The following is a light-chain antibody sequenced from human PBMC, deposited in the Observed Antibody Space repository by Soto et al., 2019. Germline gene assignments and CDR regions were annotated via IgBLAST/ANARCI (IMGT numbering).Light chain of an antibody. Sequence: DIQMTQSPSTLSASVGDRVTITCRASQRISSWLAWYQQKPGKAPKLLIYKASSLESGVPSRFSGSGSGTEVTLTISSLQPDDFATYYCQQYNSLWTFGQGTKVEIK. V-gene: IGKV1-5*03. CDR3: QQYNSLWT. CDR2: KAS. CDR1: QRISSW. J-gene: IGKJ1*01.